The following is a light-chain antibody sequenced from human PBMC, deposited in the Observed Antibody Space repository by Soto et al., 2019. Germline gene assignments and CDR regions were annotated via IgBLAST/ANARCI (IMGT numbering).Light chain of an antibody. V-gene: IGLV2-14*01. CDR3: SSYTSSSTVV. CDR1: SSDVGGYNY. CDR2: DVS. J-gene: IGLJ2*01. Sequence: QSALTQPASVSGSPGQSITISCTGTSSDVGGYNYVSWYQQHPGKAPKLMIYDVSNRTSGVSNRFYGSKSGNTASLTISGLQAEYEADYYCSSYTSSSTVVFGGGTKVTVL.